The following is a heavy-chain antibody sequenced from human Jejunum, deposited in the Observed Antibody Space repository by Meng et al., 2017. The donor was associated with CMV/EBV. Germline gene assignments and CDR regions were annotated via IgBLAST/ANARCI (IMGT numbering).Heavy chain of an antibody. J-gene: IGHJ4*02. CDR2: LWYDGSRK. CDR3: ARDNDGSSHYSQFDY. Sequence: SGFPRNGYGIHWVRQLPGKGLEWVAVLWYDGSRKYFADSVQGRFSISRDDSKNTVYLQMNSLRAEDTAVYYCARDNDGSSHYSQFDYWGQGTLVTVSS. D-gene: IGHD3-22*01. CDR1: GFPRNGYG. V-gene: IGHV3-33*01.